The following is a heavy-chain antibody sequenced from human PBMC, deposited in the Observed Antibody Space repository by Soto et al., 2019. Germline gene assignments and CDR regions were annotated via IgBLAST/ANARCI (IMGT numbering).Heavy chain of an antibody. CDR1: GYTFTDYY. D-gene: IGHD3-3*01. CDR2: INPNSGAT. CDR3: ARDPKSVLRFLEWPPGNYYYYGMDV. V-gene: IGHV1-2*04. Sequence: GASVKVSCKASGYTFTDYYINWVRQAPGQGLEWMGWINPNSGATNSAQKFQGWVTMTRDTSIPTAYMELSRLISDDTAVYYCARDPKSVLRFLEWPPGNYYYYGMDVWGQGTTVTVSS. J-gene: IGHJ6*02.